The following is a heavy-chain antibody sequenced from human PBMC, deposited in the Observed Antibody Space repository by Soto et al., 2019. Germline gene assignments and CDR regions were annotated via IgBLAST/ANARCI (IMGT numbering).Heavy chain of an antibody. CDR1: GFTFNIYA. Sequence: QVQLVESGGGVVQPGRSLRLSCAASGFTFNIYAIHWVRQAPGKGLEWVAVISYEGSNKYYADSVKGRVTISRDNSKNPVDLQMSSLRAEDTAMYYCARTLFRTTVVTPSDSWGQGTLVTVSS. V-gene: IGHV3-30-3*01. CDR2: ISYEGSNK. J-gene: IGHJ4*02. CDR3: ARTLFRTTVVTPSDS. D-gene: IGHD2-21*02.